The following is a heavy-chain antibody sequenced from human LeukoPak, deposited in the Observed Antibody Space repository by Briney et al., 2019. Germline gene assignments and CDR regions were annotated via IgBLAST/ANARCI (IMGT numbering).Heavy chain of an antibody. D-gene: IGHD6-19*01. V-gene: IGHV3-21*01. Sequence: PGGSLRLSCAASGFTFSDYWMTWVRQAPGKGLEWVSSISSSSSYIYYADSVKGRFTISRDNAKNSLYLQMNSLRAEDTAVYYCARGTYSSGWYGVYWGQGTLVTVSS. CDR2: ISSSSSYI. J-gene: IGHJ4*02. CDR1: GFTFSDYW. CDR3: ARGTYSSGWYGVY.